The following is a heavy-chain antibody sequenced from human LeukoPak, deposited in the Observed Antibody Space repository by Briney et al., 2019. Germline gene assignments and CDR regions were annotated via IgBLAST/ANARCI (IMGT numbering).Heavy chain of an antibody. Sequence: GGSLRLSCAASGFNFSRFALSWVRQAPGKGLEWVSTICGSSDNTYNADSVRGRFTISRDNSKNTLYLQMHSLRDEDTAIYYCAKGFRTDGTCYSSLDYWGQGTLVTVSS. CDR2: ICGSSDNT. CDR1: GFNFSRFA. CDR3: AKGFRTDGTCYSSLDY. J-gene: IGHJ4*02. V-gene: IGHV3-23*01. D-gene: IGHD2-15*01.